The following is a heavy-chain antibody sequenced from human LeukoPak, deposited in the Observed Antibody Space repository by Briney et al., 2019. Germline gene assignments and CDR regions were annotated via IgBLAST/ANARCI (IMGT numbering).Heavy chain of an antibody. CDR1: GFTFSNYA. CDR2: ISYHGSDK. V-gene: IGHV3-30*18. J-gene: IGHJ5*02. Sequence: GGTLRLSCAASGFTFSNYAMHWVRQAPGKGLEWVAVISYHGSDKYYADSVQGRFTISRDNSNNMLYLQMSSLRYEDTAVYFCAKVYTLMRGTPENWFDPWGQGTLVTVSS. D-gene: IGHD3-9*01. CDR3: AKVYTLMRGTPENWFDP.